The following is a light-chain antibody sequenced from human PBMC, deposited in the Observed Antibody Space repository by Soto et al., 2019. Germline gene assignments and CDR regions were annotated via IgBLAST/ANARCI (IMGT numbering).Light chain of an antibody. J-gene: IGKJ3*01. Sequence: DIQMTQSPSTLSASVGDRVTITCRASQGISTNLAWYQQKPGKAPKLLIYAASSLQSGVPSRFSGSGSGTEFTLTISSLQPEDFATYYCQQSDSTPRFTFGPGTKVDIK. CDR2: AAS. CDR3: QQSDSTPRFT. CDR1: QGISTN. V-gene: IGKV1-39*01.